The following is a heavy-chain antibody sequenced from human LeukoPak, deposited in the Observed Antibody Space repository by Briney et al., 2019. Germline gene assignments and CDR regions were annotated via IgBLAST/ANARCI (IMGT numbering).Heavy chain of an antibody. D-gene: IGHD6-19*01. Sequence: GGSLRLSCAVSGFTLRSYLMHWVRQTPGKGLVWISRIHSDGSRSYADSVKGRFTISRDDAKNTLYLQMNSLRVEDTAVYYCARGPRGWFASDYWGQGTVVIVSS. CDR3: ARGPRGWFASDY. CDR1: GFTLRSYL. V-gene: IGHV3-74*01. CDR2: IHSDGSR. J-gene: IGHJ4*02.